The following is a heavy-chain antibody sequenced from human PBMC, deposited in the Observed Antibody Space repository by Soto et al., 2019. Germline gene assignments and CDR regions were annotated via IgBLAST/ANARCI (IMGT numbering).Heavy chain of an antibody. Sequence: PSETLSLTCTVSGGSISSYYWSWIRQPPGKGLEWIGYIYYSGSTNYNPSLKSRVTISVDTSKNQFSLKLSSVTAADTAVYYCARQRHAANFVYWGQGTLVTISS. CDR3: ARQRHAANFVY. CDR2: IYYSGST. CDR1: GGSISSYY. J-gene: IGHJ4*02. V-gene: IGHV4-59*08. D-gene: IGHD2-15*01.